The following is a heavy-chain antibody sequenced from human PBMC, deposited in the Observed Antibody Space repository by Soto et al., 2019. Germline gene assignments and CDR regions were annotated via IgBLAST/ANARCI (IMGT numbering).Heavy chain of an antibody. CDR1: GFTFSSYS. CDR2: ISNSGGT. V-gene: IGHV3-23*01. Sequence: EVQLLESGGGLVQPGGSLRLSCAASGFTFSSYSITWVRQAPGKGLEWVSGISNSGGTYYADSVKGRFTISRDNSKNTLYLQMNSLRAEDTAMYYCAKKIFGSKTPFDYWGQGTPVTVSS. CDR3: AKKIFGSKTPFDY. J-gene: IGHJ4*02. D-gene: IGHD3-10*01.